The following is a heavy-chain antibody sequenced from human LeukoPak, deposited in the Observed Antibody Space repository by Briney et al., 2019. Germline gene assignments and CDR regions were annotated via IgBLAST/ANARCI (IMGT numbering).Heavy chain of an antibody. CDR2: IKQDGSEK. V-gene: IGHV3-7*01. CDR1: GFTFSRYW. CDR3: ARDRRYDFWSGYLRGFDY. Sequence: GGSLRLSCAASGFTFSRYWMSWVRQAPGKGLEWVAYIKQDGSEKYYVDSVKGRFTISRDNAKNSLYLQMNSLRAEDTAVYYCARDRRYDFWSGYLRGFDYWGQGTLVTVSS. D-gene: IGHD3-3*01. J-gene: IGHJ4*02.